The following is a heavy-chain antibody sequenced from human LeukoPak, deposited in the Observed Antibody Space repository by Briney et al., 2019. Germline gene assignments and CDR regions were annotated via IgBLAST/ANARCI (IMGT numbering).Heavy chain of an antibody. J-gene: IGHJ6*02. CDR2: MSFDGGNE. V-gene: IGHV3-30-3*01. CDR3: ARDLMGEKRFYSYGMDV. D-gene: IGHD3-16*01. Sequence: PGGSLRLSCAASEFTFSSYAMHRVRQAPGKGLEWLAVMSFDGGNEYYADPVKGRFTISRDNSKNTLYLQMNSLRAEDTAVYYCARDLMGEKRFYSYGMDVWGQGTTVTVSS. CDR1: EFTFSSYA.